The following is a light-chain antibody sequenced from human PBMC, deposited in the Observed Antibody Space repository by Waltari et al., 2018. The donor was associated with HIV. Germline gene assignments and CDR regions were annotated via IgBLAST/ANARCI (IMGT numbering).Light chain of an antibody. V-gene: IGKV3-11*01. Sequence: EIVLTQSPATLSLSPGERATLSCRASHSVSTYLAWYQQKLGQPPRLLIHDASNRATGIPPRFSGSGSGTDFTLTISSLEPEDFAVYYCHQRTNWPQNTFGGGTKVEIK. CDR2: DAS. J-gene: IGKJ4*01. CDR1: HSVSTY. CDR3: HQRTNWPQNT.